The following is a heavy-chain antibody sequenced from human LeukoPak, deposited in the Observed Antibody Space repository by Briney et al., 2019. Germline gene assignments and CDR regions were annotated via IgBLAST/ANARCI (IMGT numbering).Heavy chain of an antibody. V-gene: IGHV1-2*06. J-gene: IGHJ4*02. CDR1: GYTFTVYY. CDR3: ARSLWFGEYDY. Sequence: GASVTVSFKASGYTFTVYYMHWVRQAPGQGLEWMGRINPNSGGTNYAQKFQGRVTMTRDTSISTAYMELSRLRSDDTAVYYCARSLWFGEYDYWGQGTLVTVSS. D-gene: IGHD3-10*01. CDR2: INPNSGGT.